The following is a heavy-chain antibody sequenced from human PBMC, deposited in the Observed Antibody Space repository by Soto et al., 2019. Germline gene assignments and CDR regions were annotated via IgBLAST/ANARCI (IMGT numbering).Heavy chain of an antibody. J-gene: IGHJ5*02. V-gene: IGHV4-30-2*01. D-gene: IGHD2-2*01. CDR1: GGAFSSGGFA. CDR3: AIGLRRPAASLPGVLDP. CDR2: IYHTGTT. Sequence: QVQLQEAGSRLVKTSETLSLTCTVSGGAFSSGGFAWTWIRQPPKKGLEWIGYIYHTGTTSYNPSLKSRVTLSVDRSRPHFSLKLTSLTAADTAMYYFAIGLRRPAASLPGVLDPWGQGTLVTVSS.